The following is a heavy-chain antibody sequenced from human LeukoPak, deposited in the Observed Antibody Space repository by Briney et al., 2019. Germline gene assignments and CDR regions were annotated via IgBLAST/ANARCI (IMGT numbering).Heavy chain of an antibody. D-gene: IGHD6-19*01. CDR1: GFTFSSYS. Sequence: GESLRLSCAASGFTFSSYSMNWLRQAPGKGLEWVAYITYGSDTIFYADSVKGRFTVSRDNAKNSLYLQMNSLRAEDTAVYYCAREGYSSGWFPGGGPYYYYYMDVWGKGTTVTVSS. CDR2: ITYGSDTI. CDR3: AREGYSSGWFPGGGPYYYYYMDV. V-gene: IGHV3-48*01. J-gene: IGHJ6*03.